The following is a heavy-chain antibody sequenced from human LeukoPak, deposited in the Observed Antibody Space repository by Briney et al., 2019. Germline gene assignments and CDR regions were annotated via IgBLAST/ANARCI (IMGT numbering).Heavy chain of an antibody. CDR1: GFTFSTYS. CDR2: ISSSSSYI. J-gene: IGHJ3*02. CDR3: ARGGYCSSTSCSLHAFDI. V-gene: IGHV3-21*01. D-gene: IGHD2-2*01. Sequence: PGGSLRLSCAASGFTFSTYSINWVRQAPGKGLEWVSSISSSSSYIYYADSVQGRFTISRDNAKNSLYLQMNSLRAEDTAVYYCARGGYCSSTSCSLHAFDIWGQGTMVTVSS.